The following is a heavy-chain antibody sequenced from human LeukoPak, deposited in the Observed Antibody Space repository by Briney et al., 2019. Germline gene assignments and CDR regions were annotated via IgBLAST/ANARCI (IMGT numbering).Heavy chain of an antibody. V-gene: IGHV3-23*01. CDR3: AKDIPGAFWYFDL. CDR2: ISGSGGST. Sequence: GGSLRLSCAASGFTFSSYGMSWVRQAPGKGLEWVSAISGSGGSTHYADSVKGRFTISRDNSKNTLYLQMKSLRAEDTSVYYCAKDIPGAFWYFDLWGRGTLVTASS. D-gene: IGHD1-14*01. CDR1: GFTFSSYG. J-gene: IGHJ2*01.